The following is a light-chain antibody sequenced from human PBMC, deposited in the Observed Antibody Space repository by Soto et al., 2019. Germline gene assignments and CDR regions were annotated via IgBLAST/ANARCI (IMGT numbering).Light chain of an antibody. Sequence: QSALTQPASVSGSPGQSITISCTGTSSDVGANNSVSWYQQHPDKAPKLIIYSVSYRSSGVSDRFSGSKSDNTASLTISGLHTEDEADYYCSSSTTASPITSTYLFGTGTKVTVL. CDR3: SSSTTASPITSTYL. J-gene: IGLJ1*01. CDR2: SVS. CDR1: SSDVGANNS. V-gene: IGLV2-14*03.